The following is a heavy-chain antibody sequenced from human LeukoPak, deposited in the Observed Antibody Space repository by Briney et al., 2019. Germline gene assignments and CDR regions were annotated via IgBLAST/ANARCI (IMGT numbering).Heavy chain of an antibody. CDR1: GFTVSSNY. Sequence: GGSLRLSCAASGFTVSSNYMSWVRQAPGKGLEWVSLIYSGGSTYYADSVKGRFTISRDNSKNTLYLQMNSLRAEDTAVYYCARVRSGWSDYWGQGILVTVSS. CDR2: IYSGGST. J-gene: IGHJ4*02. V-gene: IGHV3-53*01. D-gene: IGHD6-19*01. CDR3: ARVRSGWSDY.